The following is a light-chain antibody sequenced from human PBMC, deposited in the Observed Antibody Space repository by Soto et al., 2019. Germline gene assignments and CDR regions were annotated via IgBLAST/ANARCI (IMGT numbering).Light chain of an antibody. J-gene: IGKJ1*01. CDR3: QRYNTYPYT. Sequence: IPVTQSPSILSASLAAILTFTCRSSQGISSWLAWYQQKPGKAPDLLIHNASHLEIGVPSRFSGGGSGTEFTLTISSLQPGDFATSYCQRYNTYPYTFGQGTKVDIK. V-gene: IGKV1-5*03. CDR2: NAS. CDR1: QGISSW.